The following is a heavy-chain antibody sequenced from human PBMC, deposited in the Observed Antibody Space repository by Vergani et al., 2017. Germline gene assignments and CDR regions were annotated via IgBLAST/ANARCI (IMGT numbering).Heavy chain of an antibody. CDR3: VRGPLPAIPAMFDS. CDR2: ISWNGETK. Sequence: EVLLAESGGRMVRPGGSLRLSCAASGFSFDVHGMGWVRQVPGKGLEWVSEISWNGETKNYADSVQGRFIISRDNAKNSLYLQMRTLRPEDTALYYCVRGPLPAIPAMFDSWGQGTLVTVSS. V-gene: IGHV3-20*04. J-gene: IGHJ4*02. CDR1: GFSFDVHG. D-gene: IGHD2-2*01.